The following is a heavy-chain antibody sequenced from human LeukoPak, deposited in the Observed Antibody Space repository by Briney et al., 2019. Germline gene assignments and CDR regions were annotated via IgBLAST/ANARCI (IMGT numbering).Heavy chain of an antibody. V-gene: IGHV2-5*02. Sequence: SGPTLVKPTQTLTLTCTFSGFSLSTDGVGVGWVRQPPGKALDWLALIYWDDDKHYSPSLKSRLTIAKDTSKNQVVLTMTNMDPVDTATYYCAHRGRTSSGYYYDYWGQGTLVTVSS. D-gene: IGHD3-22*01. CDR3: AHRGRTSSGYYYDY. CDR1: GFSLSTDGVG. CDR2: IYWDDDK. J-gene: IGHJ4*02.